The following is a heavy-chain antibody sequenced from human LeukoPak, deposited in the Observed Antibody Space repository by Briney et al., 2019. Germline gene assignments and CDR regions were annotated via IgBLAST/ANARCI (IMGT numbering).Heavy chain of an antibody. J-gene: IGHJ4*02. CDR3: ARSGYSSSHDY. D-gene: IGHD6-13*01. V-gene: IGHV4-61*01. CDR2: IYYSGST. CDR1: GGSISSGSYY. Sequence: SQTLSLTCTVSGGSISSGSYYWSWIRQPPGKGLEWIGYIYYSGSTNYNPSLKSRVTISVDTSKNQFSLKLSSVTAADTAVYYCARSGYSSSHDYWGQGTLVTVSS.